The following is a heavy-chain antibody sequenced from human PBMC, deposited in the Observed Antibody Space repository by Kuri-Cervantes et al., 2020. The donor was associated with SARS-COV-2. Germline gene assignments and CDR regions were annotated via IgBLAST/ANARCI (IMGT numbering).Heavy chain of an antibody. V-gene: IGHV3-48*01. CDR1: GFTFSSFS. CDR3: ARGRDYDYVWGSYHFDY. Sequence: GESLKISCAASGFTFSSFSMNWVRQAPGKGLEWVSYISDTTTTSTTVYYADSVTGRFTISRDRAKNVLYLQMNSLRAEDTAVYYCARGRDYDYVWGSYHFDYWGQGTLVTVSS. CDR2: ISDTTTTSTTV. D-gene: IGHD3-16*01. J-gene: IGHJ4*02.